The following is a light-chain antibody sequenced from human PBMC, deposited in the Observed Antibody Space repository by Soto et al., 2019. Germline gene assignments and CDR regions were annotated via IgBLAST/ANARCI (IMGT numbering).Light chain of an antibody. CDR2: SAS. CDR1: QSLSGGY. J-gene: IGKJ5*01. V-gene: IGKV3-20*01. CDR3: QENRSLPIT. Sequence: EIVLTQSPGTLSLSPGERATLSCRASQSLSGGYFAGFLQNHGQAPRLLIHSASSRATGIPDRFSGSWSGMDSTLTICSLEPEDVVGYYCQENRSLPITFGQGTRLEIK.